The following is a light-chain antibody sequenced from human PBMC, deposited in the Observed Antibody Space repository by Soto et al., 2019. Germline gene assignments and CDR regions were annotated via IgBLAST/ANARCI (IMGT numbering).Light chain of an antibody. CDR3: SSYTSSTTLYV. Sequence: QSALTQPASVSGSPGQSITISCTGSSSDVGAYNYVSWYQQHPGKAPKLMIYDVSNRPSGVSNRFSGSKSGNTASLTISGLQAEDEADYYCSSYTSSTTLYVFGPGTKVTVL. V-gene: IGLV2-14*01. J-gene: IGLJ1*01. CDR1: SSDVGAYNY. CDR2: DVS.